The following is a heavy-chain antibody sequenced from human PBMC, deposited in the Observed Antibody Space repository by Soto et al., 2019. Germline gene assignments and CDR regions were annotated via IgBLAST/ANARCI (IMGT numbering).Heavy chain of an antibody. CDR2: VDPEDGET. CDR3: AIGYRSRFHWFDT. Sequence: EVQLVQSGAEVKKPGATLNISCKVSGYTFTYYCIHWVRQAPGKGLEWMGLVDPEDGETIYGEKFQARVSITADTTTDTAYLELTSLRFEETAVYHCAIGYRSRFHWFDTWGQGTLVTVSS. V-gene: IGHV1-69-2*01. J-gene: IGHJ5*02. CDR1: GYTFTYYC. D-gene: IGHD2-2*01.